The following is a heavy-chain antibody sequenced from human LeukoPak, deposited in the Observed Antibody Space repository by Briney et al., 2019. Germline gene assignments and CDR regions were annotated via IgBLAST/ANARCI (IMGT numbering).Heavy chain of an antibody. V-gene: IGHV3-23*01. CDR2: ISGSGGST. CDR1: GFTFSSYG. Sequence: PGGSLRLSCAASGFTFSSYGMSWVRQAPGKGLEWVSAISGSGGSTYYADSVKGRFTISRDNSKNTLYLQMNSLRAEDTAVYYCATWGVRGVIVLDYWGQGTLVTVSS. D-gene: IGHD3-10*01. J-gene: IGHJ4*02. CDR3: ATWGVRGVIVLDY.